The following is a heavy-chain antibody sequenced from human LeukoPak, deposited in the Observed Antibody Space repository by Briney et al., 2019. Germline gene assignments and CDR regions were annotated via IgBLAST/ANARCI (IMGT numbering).Heavy chain of an antibody. D-gene: IGHD4-17*01. CDR1: GYSISSGYY. Sequence: PSETLSLTCTVSGYSISSGYYWGWLRQPPGKGLEWTGSIYHSGSTYYNPSLKSRVTISVDTSKNQFSLKLSSVTAADTAVYYCARDLATVPNYWGQGTLVTVSS. CDR3: ARDLATVPNY. V-gene: IGHV4-38-2*02. CDR2: IYHSGST. J-gene: IGHJ4*02.